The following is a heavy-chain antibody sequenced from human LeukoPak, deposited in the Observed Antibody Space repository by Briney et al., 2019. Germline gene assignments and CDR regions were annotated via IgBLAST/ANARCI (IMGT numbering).Heavy chain of an antibody. V-gene: IGHV4-39*01. D-gene: IGHD3-9*01. CDR1: GASISSTRYY. J-gene: IGHJ4*02. CDR3: ARGPEHYDILTGIDY. Sequence: SETLSLTCSVSGASISSTRYYWGWIRQPPGTGLEWIGTIFYSGTTYYNPSLKSRITISVDTSKNQFSLNLSSVTAADTAVYYCARGPEHYDILTGIDYWGQGTLVTVSS. CDR2: IFYSGTT.